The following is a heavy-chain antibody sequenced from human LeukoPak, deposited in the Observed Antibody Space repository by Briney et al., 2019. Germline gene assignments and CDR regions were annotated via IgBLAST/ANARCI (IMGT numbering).Heavy chain of an antibody. J-gene: IGHJ4*02. Sequence: ASVKVSCKASGYTFTGYYMHRVRQAPGQGLEWMGWINPNSGGTNYAQKFQGRVTMTRDTSISTAYMELSRLRSDDTAVYYCARDISSGWYRTIGYWGQGTLVTVSS. CDR3: ARDISSGWYRTIGY. V-gene: IGHV1-2*02. CDR1: GYTFTGYY. CDR2: INPNSGGT. D-gene: IGHD6-19*01.